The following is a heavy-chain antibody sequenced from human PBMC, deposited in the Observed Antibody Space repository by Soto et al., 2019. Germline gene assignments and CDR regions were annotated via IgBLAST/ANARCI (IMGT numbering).Heavy chain of an antibody. CDR3: ARGLGSIAAAGTGFDY. J-gene: IGHJ4*02. D-gene: IGHD6-13*01. Sequence: QVQLQESGPGLVKPSQTLSLTCTVSGGSISSGGYYWSWIRQHPGKGLEWIGYIDYSGSNYYNPSLKSLVTISVDTSTIQFFLKLRSVTAADTAVYYCARGLGSIAAAGTGFDYWGQGTMVTVSS. CDR1: GGSISSGGYY. CDR2: IDYSGSN. V-gene: IGHV4-31*01.